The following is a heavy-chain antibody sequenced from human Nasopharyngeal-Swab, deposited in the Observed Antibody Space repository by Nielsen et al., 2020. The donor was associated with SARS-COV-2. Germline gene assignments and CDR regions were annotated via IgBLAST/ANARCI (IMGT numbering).Heavy chain of an antibody. D-gene: IGHD6-13*01. Sequence: GESLKISCAASGFTFSDYYMSWIRQAPGKGLEWVSYISSSGSTIYYADSVKGRFTISRGNAKNSLYLQMNSLRAEDTAVYYCARNLAAAHQYYFDYWGQGTLVTVSS. CDR1: GFTFSDYY. V-gene: IGHV3-11*04. CDR3: ARNLAAAHQYYFDY. J-gene: IGHJ4*02. CDR2: ISSSGSTI.